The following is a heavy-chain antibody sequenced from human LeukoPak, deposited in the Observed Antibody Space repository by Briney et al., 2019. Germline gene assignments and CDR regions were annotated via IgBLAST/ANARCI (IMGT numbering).Heavy chain of an antibody. J-gene: IGHJ6*02. Sequence: GGSLRLSCAASGFTFSSYSMNWVRQAPGKGLEWVSSISSSSSYIYYADSVKGRFTISRDNAKNSLYLQMNSLRAEDTALYYCAKDIGQWLVPGMDVWGQGTTVTVSS. CDR2: ISSSSSYI. CDR3: AKDIGQWLVPGMDV. D-gene: IGHD6-19*01. V-gene: IGHV3-21*04. CDR1: GFTFSSYS.